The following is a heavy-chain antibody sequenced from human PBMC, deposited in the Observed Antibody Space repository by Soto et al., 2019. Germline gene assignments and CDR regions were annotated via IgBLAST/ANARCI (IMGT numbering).Heavy chain of an antibody. D-gene: IGHD3-16*01. CDR1: GGSISSGDYY. Sequence: SETLSLTCTVSGGSISSGDYYWSWIRQAPGKGLEWIGYIFSSGTTYYNPSLKSRLTMSLDTSQNQFSLKLNSVTAADTAVYFCARVPSPFDFYYAMDVWGQGTTVTVS. CDR2: IFSSGTT. J-gene: IGHJ6*02. V-gene: IGHV4-30-4*02. CDR3: ARVPSPFDFYYAMDV.